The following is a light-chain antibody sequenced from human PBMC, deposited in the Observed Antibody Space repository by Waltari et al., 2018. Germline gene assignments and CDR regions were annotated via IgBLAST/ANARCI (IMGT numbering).Light chain of an antibody. CDR3: QQYYAIPRT. CDR1: QSVLYNANNKNY. CDR2: WAS. V-gene: IGKV4-1*01. J-gene: IGKJ1*01. Sequence: DIVMTQSPDSLAVPLGERATINCKSSQSVLYNANNKNYLAWYQQRPGQPPKLLIYWASTRGSGVPGRFSGSGSGTDFTLTISSLLAEDVAVYYCQQYYAIPRTFGQGTKVEIK.